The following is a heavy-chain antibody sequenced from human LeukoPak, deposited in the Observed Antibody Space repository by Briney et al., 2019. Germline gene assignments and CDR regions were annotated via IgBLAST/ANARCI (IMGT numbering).Heavy chain of an antibody. J-gene: IGHJ4*02. Sequence: SVKVPCKPSVGTFSIYATSWVRPAPGGGLEWMGGTIPIFDKANYAQKFQGRVTMTTDEPTRTAYMELSSLRSEDTAGYYCAIEESIAVAGRSPFDYWGQGTLVTVSS. CDR2: TIPIFDKA. V-gene: IGHV1-69*05. D-gene: IGHD6-19*01. CDR1: VGTFSIYA. CDR3: AIEESIAVAGRSPFDY.